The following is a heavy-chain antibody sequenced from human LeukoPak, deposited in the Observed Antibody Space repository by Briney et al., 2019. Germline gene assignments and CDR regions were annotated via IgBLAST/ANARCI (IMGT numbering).Heavy chain of an antibody. D-gene: IGHD3-16*02. CDR3: ARSFMITFGGVINSYYYFDY. CDR2: ISAYNGNT. J-gene: IGHJ4*02. Sequence: ASVKVSCKASGYTFTSYGISWVRQAPGQGLEWIGWISAYNGNTNYAQKLQGRVTMTTDTSTSTAYMELRSLRSDDTAVYYCARSFMITFGGVINSYYYFDYWGQGTLVTVSS. CDR1: GYTFTSYG. V-gene: IGHV1-18*01.